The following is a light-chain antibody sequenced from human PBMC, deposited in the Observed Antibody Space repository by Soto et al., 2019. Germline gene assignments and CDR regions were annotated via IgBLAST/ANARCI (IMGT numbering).Light chain of an antibody. V-gene: IGKV3-20*01. Sequence: IVLRQSPGTLSLSPGEGATLSCRASQSISGRYLAWYQHKSGQAPRLFIYGASKRAAGIPDRFSGTGSDTDFTLTISRLEPDDFAVYYCQQYGTSGLTFGGGTKVEIK. CDR1: QSISGRY. CDR2: GAS. CDR3: QQYGTSGLT. J-gene: IGKJ4*01.